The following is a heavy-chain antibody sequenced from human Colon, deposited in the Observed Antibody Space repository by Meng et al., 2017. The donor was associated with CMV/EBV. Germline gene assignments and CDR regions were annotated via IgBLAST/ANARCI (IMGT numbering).Heavy chain of an antibody. D-gene: IGHD2-2*01. V-gene: IGHV4-59*01. J-gene: IGHJ6*02. CDR3: ARGGAIVVPARYYYYGLDV. CDR2: IYYSGST. CDR1: DGSTSRYY. Sequence: GSLRLSCTVSDGSTSRYYWSWIRQPPGKGLEWTGYIYYSGSTNYNPSHKSRVTISVDTSKNPFSLKLSSVTAAATAVYYCARGGAIVVPARYYYYGLDVWGQGTTVTVSS.